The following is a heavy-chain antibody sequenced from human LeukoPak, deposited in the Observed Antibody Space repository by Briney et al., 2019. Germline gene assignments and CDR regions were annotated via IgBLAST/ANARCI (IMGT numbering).Heavy chain of an antibody. CDR2: IFYSGST. CDR1: SGSISTSNYY. V-gene: IGHV4-39*07. D-gene: IGHD6-13*01. J-gene: IGHJ5*02. CDR3: ARLRPQQLVLSAKEVNWFDP. Sequence: SETLSLTCTVSSGSISTSNYYWGWVRQPPGKALEWIGNIFYSGSTYYSPSLKSRVTISVDTSKNQFSLKLSSVTAADTAVYYCARLRPQQLVLSAKEVNWFDPWGQGTLVTVSS.